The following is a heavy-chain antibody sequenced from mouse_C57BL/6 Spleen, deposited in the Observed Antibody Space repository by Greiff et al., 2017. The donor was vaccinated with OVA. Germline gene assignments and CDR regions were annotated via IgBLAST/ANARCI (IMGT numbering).Heavy chain of an antibody. CDR3: ARGPYYYGSSYVGWYFDV. CDR2: ISYSGST. J-gene: IGHJ1*03. Sequence: DVKLQESGPGLAKPSQTLSLTCSVTGYSITSDYWNWIRKFPGNKLEYMGYISYSGSTYYNPSLKSRISITRDTSKNQYYLQLNSVTTEDTATYYCARGPYYYGSSYVGWYFDVWGTGTTVTVSS. CDR1: GYSITSDY. V-gene: IGHV3-8*01. D-gene: IGHD1-1*01.